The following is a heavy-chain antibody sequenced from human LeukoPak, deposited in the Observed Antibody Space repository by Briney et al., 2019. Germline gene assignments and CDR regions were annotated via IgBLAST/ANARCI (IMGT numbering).Heavy chain of an antibody. V-gene: IGHV4-4*02. J-gene: IGHJ4*02. CDR1: GFIFSSAW. CDR3: ARARRDSGYYKVDY. CDR2: INHSGSA. Sequence: GSLRLSCAASGFIFSSAWMPWVRQPPGKGLEWIGEINHSGSANYNPSLKSRVTLSIDKSKNQFSLNLNSVTAADTAVYYCARARRDSGYYKVDYWGQGTLVTVSS. D-gene: IGHD3-3*01.